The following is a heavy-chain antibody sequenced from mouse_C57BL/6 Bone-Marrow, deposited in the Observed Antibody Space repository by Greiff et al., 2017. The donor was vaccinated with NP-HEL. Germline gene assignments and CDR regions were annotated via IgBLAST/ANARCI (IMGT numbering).Heavy chain of an antibody. CDR2: ISSGSSTI. V-gene: IGHV5-17*01. D-gene: IGHD2-1*01. Sequence: EVQRVESGGGLVKPGGSLKLSCAASGFTFSDYGMHWVRQAPEKGLEWVAYISSGSSTIYSADTVKGRFTISRDNAKNTLFLQMTSLRSEDTAMDYCARYGNYAMDYWGQGTSVTVSS. J-gene: IGHJ4*01. CDR1: GFTFSDYG. CDR3: ARYGNYAMDY.